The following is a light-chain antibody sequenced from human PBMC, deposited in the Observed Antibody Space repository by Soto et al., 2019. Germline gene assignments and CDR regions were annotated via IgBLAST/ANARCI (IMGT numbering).Light chain of an antibody. J-gene: IGLJ1*01. CDR2: EVS. Sequence: QSALTQPAYVSGSPGQSITISCTGTSSDVGGYKYVSWYQQHPGKAPKLMIYEVSRRPSGVSNRFSGSKSGNTASLTISGLQAEDEADYYCSSYTSSSTPVFGTGTKVTVL. V-gene: IGLV2-14*01. CDR3: SSYTSSSTPV. CDR1: SSDVGGYKY.